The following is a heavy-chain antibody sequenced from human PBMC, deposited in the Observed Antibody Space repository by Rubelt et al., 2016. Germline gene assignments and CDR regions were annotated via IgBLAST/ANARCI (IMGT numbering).Heavy chain of an antibody. V-gene: IGHV3-33*01. Sequence: GFTFSSYGMHWVRQAPGKGLEWVAVIWYDGSNKYYADSVKGRFTISRDNSKNTLYLQMNSLRAEDTAVYYCARPGGGYWGQGTLVTVSS. J-gene: IGHJ4*02. CDR1: GFTFSSYG. D-gene: IGHD3-16*01. CDR3: ARPGGGY. CDR2: IWYDGSNK.